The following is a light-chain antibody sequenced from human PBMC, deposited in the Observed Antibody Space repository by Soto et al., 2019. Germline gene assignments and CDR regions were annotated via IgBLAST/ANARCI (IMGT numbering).Light chain of an antibody. Sequence: QSALTQPASVSGSPGQSIIISCTGTSSDVGSSNLVSWYQHHPGKAPKLIISEGSRRPSGVSGRFSGSKSGNTASLTISGLQVGDESDYYCGSYQRGICGTGTRVTVL. J-gene: IGLJ1*01. CDR2: EGS. V-gene: IGLV2-23*01. CDR1: SSDVGSSNL. CDR3: GSYQRGI.